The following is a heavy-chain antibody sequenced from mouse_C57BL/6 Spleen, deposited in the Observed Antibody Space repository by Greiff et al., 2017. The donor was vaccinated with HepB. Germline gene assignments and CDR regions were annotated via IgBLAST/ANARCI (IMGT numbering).Heavy chain of an antibody. CDR3: ARAFYGSRNY. J-gene: IGHJ2*01. V-gene: IGHV1-69*01. Sequence: VQLQQPGAELVMPGASVKLSCKASGYTFTSYWMHWVKQRPGQGLEWIGEIDPSDSYTNYNQKFKGKSTLTVDKSSSTAYMQLSSLTSEDSAVYYCARAFYGSRNYWGQGTTLTVSS. CDR2: IDPSDSYT. CDR1: GYTFTSYW. D-gene: IGHD1-1*01.